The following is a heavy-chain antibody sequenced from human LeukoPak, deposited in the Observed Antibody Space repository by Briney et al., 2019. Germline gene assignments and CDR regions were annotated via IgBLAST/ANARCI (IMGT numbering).Heavy chain of an antibody. J-gene: IGHJ6*02. CDR2: ISGSGGST. CDR1: GFTFSSYA. CDR3: ARDPSGGNYYGMDV. D-gene: IGHD2-15*01. V-gene: IGHV3-23*01. Sequence: GGSLRLSCAASGFTFSSYAMSWVRQAPGKGLEWVSAISGSGGSTYYADSVKGRFTISRDNSKNTLYLQMNSLRAEDTAVYYCARDPSGGNYYGMDVWGQGTTVTVSS.